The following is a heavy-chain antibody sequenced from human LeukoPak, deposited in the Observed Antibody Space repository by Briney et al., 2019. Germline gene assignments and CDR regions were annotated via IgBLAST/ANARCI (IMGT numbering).Heavy chain of an antibody. CDR3: ARGLTYYFDSSGYYVTDAFDI. Sequence: PSETLSLTCTVSGGSISSSSYYWGWIRQPPGKGLEWIGYIYYSGSTNYNPSLKSRVTISVDTSKNQFSLKLTSVTAADTAVYYCARGLTYYFDSSGYYVTDAFDIWGQGTMVTVSS. V-gene: IGHV4-61*05. D-gene: IGHD3-22*01. CDR2: IYYSGST. CDR1: GGSISSSSYY. J-gene: IGHJ3*02.